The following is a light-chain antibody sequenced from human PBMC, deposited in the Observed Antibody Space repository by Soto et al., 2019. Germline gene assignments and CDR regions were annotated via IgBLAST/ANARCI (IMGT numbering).Light chain of an antibody. Sequence: EIVLTQSPATLSLSPGERTTLSCRTSLSISNYLAWYQQKPGQAPRLLIYDTFNRATGITARFSGSGSGTDFTLTISSLEPEDFAVYYCQQRSNWPPATFGQGTKLEIK. CDR2: DTF. J-gene: IGKJ2*01. V-gene: IGKV3-11*01. CDR3: QQRSNWPPAT. CDR1: LSISNY.